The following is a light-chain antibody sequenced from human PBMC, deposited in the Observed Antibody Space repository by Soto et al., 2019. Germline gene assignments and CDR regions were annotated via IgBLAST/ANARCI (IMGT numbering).Light chain of an antibody. V-gene: IGKV1-27*01. Sequence: DIQMTQSPSSLSASVGDRVTITCRASQGIANYLAWYQQKPGKVPKLLIYAASTLEPGVPSRFSGSGFGTDFTLSISSPQPEDFAPYYCQQYNGAPFTFGPGTKVDIK. CDR3: QQYNGAPFT. CDR1: QGIANY. CDR2: AAS. J-gene: IGKJ3*01.